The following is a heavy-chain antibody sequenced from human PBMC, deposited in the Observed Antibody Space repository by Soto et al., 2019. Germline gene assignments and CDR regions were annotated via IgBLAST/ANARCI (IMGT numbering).Heavy chain of an antibody. Sequence: SETLSLTCTVSGGSISSYYWSWIRQPPGKGLEWIGYIYYSGSTNYNPSLKSRVTISVDTSKNQFSLKLSSVTAADTAVYYCARGGDYDFWSGYPRYFDYWGQGTLVTVSS. CDR3: ARGGDYDFWSGYPRYFDY. V-gene: IGHV4-59*01. D-gene: IGHD3-3*01. CDR1: GGSISSYY. J-gene: IGHJ4*02. CDR2: IYYSGST.